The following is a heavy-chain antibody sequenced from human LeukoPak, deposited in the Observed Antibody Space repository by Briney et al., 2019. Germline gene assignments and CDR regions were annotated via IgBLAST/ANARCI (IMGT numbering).Heavy chain of an antibody. CDR2: INPNSGGT. Sequence: ASVKVSCKASGYTFTGYYMHWVRQAPGQGLEWMGWINPNSGGTNYAQKFQGRVTMTRDTSISTVYMELSRLRSDDTAVYYCARAGLGYSSSWDYYYYMDVWGKGTTVTVSS. CDR3: ARAGLGYSSSWDYYYYMDV. D-gene: IGHD6-13*01. V-gene: IGHV1-2*02. J-gene: IGHJ6*03. CDR1: GYTFTGYY.